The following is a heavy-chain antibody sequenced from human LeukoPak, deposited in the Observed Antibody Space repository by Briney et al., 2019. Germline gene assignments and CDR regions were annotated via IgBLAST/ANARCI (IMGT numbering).Heavy chain of an antibody. J-gene: IGHJ6*02. CDR3: ARDVGSYDLSFRTSYYYGMDV. V-gene: IGHV1-69*01. Sequence: SVKVSCKASGGTFSSYAISWVRQAPGQGLEWMGGIIPIFGTANYAQKFQGRVTITADESTSTAYMELSSLRSEDTAVYYCARDVGSYDLSFRTSYYYGMDVWAKGPRSPSP. CDR2: IIPIFGTA. D-gene: IGHD5-18*01. CDR1: GGTFSSYA.